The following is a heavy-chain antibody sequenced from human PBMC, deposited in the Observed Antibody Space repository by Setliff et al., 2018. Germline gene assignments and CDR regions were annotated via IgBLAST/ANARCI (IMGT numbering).Heavy chain of an antibody. V-gene: IGHV4-39*01. D-gene: IGHD2-15*01. Sequence: SETLSLTCTVSGGSISSGVYYWAWIRQPPGKGLEWIGSINYSGITYYSPSLKSRVIVSVDTSKNQFSLKLSFVTAADTAVYYCARLPGYCNGGNCYGYYTFDIWGQGTMVTVSS. CDR3: ARLPGYCNGGNCYGYYTFDI. CDR1: GGSISSGVYY. J-gene: IGHJ3*02. CDR2: INYSGIT.